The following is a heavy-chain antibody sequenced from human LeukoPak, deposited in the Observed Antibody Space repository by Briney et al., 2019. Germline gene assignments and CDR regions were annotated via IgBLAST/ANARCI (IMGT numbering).Heavy chain of an antibody. V-gene: IGHV4-59*01. CDR2: IYYSGST. J-gene: IGHJ3*02. Sequence: PSETLSLTCTVSGGSTSSYYWSWIRQPPGKGLEWIGYIYYSGSTNYNPSLKSRVTISVDTSKNQFSLKLSSVTAADTAVYYCASHTVVKTSGAFDIWGQGTMVTVSS. CDR1: GGSTSSYY. D-gene: IGHD4-23*01. CDR3: ASHTVVKTSGAFDI.